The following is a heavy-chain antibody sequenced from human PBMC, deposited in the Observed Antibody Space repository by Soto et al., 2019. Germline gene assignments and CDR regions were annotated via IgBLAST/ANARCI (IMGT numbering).Heavy chain of an antibody. D-gene: IGHD5-12*01. CDR1: GFTFSSYG. V-gene: IGHV3-33*01. CDR3: ARDGRYSGYAGGYYYYYGMDV. Sequence: SLRLSCAASGFTFSSYGMHWVRQAPGKGLEWVAVIWYDGSNKYYADSVKGRFTISRDNSKNTLYLQMNSLRAEDTAVYYCARDGRYSGYAGGYYYYYGMDVWGQGTTVTVSS. CDR2: IWYDGSNK. J-gene: IGHJ6*02.